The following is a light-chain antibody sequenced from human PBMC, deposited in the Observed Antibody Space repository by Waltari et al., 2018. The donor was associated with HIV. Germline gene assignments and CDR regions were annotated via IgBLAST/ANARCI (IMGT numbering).Light chain of an antibody. J-gene: IGLJ2*01. CDR1: DVGGYNY. CDR3: TSYTTSTTVI. Sequence: DVGGYNYVSWYQHHPGKVPKLMIYEVSNRPSGVSNRFSGSKSGNTASLTISGLQAEDEADYYCTSYTTSTTVIFGGGTKLTVL. CDR2: EVS. V-gene: IGLV2-14*01.